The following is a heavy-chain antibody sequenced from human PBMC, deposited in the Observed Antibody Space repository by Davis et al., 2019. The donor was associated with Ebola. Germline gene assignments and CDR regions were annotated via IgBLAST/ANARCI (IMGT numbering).Heavy chain of an antibody. J-gene: IGHJ3*02. CDR3: AREDGGGMALDM. V-gene: IGHV1-69*13. D-gene: IGHD2-15*01. CDR1: GGTFSRYG. Sequence: AASVKVSCKASGGTFSRYGINWVRQAPGQGLEWMGGIIPIFGTANYAQKFQGRVAITADESTSTAYMELKTLRFEDTAVYYCAREDGGGMALDMWGQGTMVTVSS. CDR2: IIPIFGTA.